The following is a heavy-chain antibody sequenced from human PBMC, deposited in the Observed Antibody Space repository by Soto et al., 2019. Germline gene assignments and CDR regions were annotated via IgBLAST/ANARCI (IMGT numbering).Heavy chain of an antibody. V-gene: IGHV3-7*03. CDR2: IKDDGSEK. J-gene: IGHJ2*01. Sequence: EVQLVESGGGLVQPGGSLRLSCAASGFTFSSYWMNWVRQAPGKGLEWVANIKDDGSEKYYVDSVKGRFTISRDNARNSLSLQMNSLSAADTAVYYGVGGLGWRFDLWGRGTLVTVSS. CDR3: VGGLGWRFDL. D-gene: IGHD3-10*01. CDR1: GFTFSSYW.